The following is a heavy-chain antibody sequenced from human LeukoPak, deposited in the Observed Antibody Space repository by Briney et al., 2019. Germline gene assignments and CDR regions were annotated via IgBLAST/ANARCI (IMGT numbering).Heavy chain of an antibody. CDR3: ARNLIPEQLVLNF. J-gene: IGHJ4*02. CDR2: IYYSGST. D-gene: IGHD6-13*01. V-gene: IGHV4-39*07. CDR1: GGSISSSSYY. Sequence: SETLSLTCTVSGGSISSSSYYWGWIRQPPGKGLEWIGSIYYSGSTYYDPSLKSRVTISVDTSKNQFSLNLRSVTPEDTAVYYCARNLIPEQLVLNFWGQGTLVTVSS.